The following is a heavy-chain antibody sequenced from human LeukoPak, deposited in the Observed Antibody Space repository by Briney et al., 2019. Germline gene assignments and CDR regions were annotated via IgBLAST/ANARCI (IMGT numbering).Heavy chain of an antibody. D-gene: IGHD3/OR15-3a*01. CDR3: AIQGLYDSSDFWTFQH. J-gene: IGHJ1*01. V-gene: IGHV3-11*06. Sequence: PGGSLRLSCEASGLSFSDYYMSWIRQTPAEGLAWLSYISSSSDYKNYADSLKGRFTISRDNAQNSVYLQMNSLRAEDTAVYYCAIQGLYDSSDFWTFQHWGQGTLVTVSS. CDR2: ISSSSDYK. CDR1: GLSFSDYY.